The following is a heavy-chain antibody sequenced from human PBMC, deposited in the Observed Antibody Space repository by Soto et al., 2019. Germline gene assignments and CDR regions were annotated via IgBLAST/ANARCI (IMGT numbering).Heavy chain of an antibody. J-gene: IGHJ6*02. Sequence: SETLSLTCTVSGGSISSGDYYWSWIRQPPGKGLERIGYIYYSGSTYYNPSLKSRVTISVDTSKNQFSLKLSSVTAADTAVYYCAREGLTGTGYYYGMDVWGQGTTVTVSS. D-gene: IGHD1-20*01. V-gene: IGHV4-30-4*01. CDR1: GGSISSGDYY. CDR3: AREGLTGTGYYYGMDV. CDR2: IYYSGST.